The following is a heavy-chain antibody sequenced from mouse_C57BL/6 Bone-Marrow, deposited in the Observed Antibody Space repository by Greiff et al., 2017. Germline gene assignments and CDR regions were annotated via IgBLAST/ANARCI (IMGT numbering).Heavy chain of an antibody. D-gene: IGHD1-1*01. Sequence: VQLQQPGAELVKPGASVKLSCKASGYTFTSYWMHWVKQRPGQGLEWIGMIHPNSGSTNYNEKFKSKATLTVDKSSSTAYMQLSSLTSEDSAVYYCARAITTVVAYYYAMDYWGQGTSVTVSS. CDR1: GYTFTSYW. CDR2: IHPNSGST. CDR3: ARAITTVVAYYYAMDY. J-gene: IGHJ4*01. V-gene: IGHV1-64*01.